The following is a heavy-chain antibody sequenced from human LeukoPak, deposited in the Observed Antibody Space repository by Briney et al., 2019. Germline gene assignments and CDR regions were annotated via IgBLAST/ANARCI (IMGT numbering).Heavy chain of an antibody. CDR2: ISSSSSYI. V-gene: IGHV3-21*01. CDR3: ARGRDFWSGNDAFDI. CDR1: GFTFSSYS. J-gene: IGHJ3*02. Sequence: GGSLRLSCAASGFTFSSYSMNWVRQAPGKGLEWVSSISSSSSYIYYADSVKGRFTISRDNAKNSLYLQMNSLRAEDTAVYYCARGRDFWSGNDAFDIWGQGTMVTVSS. D-gene: IGHD3-3*01.